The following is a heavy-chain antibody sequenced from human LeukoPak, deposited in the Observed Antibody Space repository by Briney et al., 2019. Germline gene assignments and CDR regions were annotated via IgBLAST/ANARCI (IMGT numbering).Heavy chain of an antibody. CDR2: ISGGGGTT. J-gene: IGHJ6*03. Sequence: PGGSLRLSCAASGFTFSSYAMSWVRQAPGKGQEWVSDISGGGGTTYYADSVKGRFTISRDNSKNTLYLQMNSLRPEDTAVYYCARSGCSSTSCYMRGGYYYYYMDVWGKGTTVTVSS. CDR1: GFTFSSYA. CDR3: ARSGCSSTSCYMRGGYYYYYMDV. D-gene: IGHD2-2*02. V-gene: IGHV3-23*01.